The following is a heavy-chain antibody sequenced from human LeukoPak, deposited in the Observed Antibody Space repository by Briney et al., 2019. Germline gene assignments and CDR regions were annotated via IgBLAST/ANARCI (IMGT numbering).Heavy chain of an antibody. CDR2: ISGSGGCT. J-gene: IGHJ5*02. Sequence: GGSLRLSCAASGFTFSSYAMSWIRQAPGKGLEWVSAISGSGGCTYYADSVKGRFTISRDNSKNTLYLQMNSLRAEDTAVYYCASGEPRGVNWFDPWGQGTLVTVSS. V-gene: IGHV3-23*01. CDR1: GFTFSSYA. D-gene: IGHD7-27*01. CDR3: ASGEPRGVNWFDP.